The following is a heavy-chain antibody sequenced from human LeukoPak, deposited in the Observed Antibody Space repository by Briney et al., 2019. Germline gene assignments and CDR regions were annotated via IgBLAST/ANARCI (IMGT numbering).Heavy chain of an antibody. CDR3: ARLALRYFDWLGSAFDI. V-gene: IGHV4-59*08. CDR1: GGSISSHY. J-gene: IGHJ3*02. CDR2: IYYSGST. D-gene: IGHD3-9*01. Sequence: SETLSLTCTVSGGSISSHYWSWIRQPPGKGLEWIGYIYYSGSTNYNPSLKSRVTISGDTSKNQFSLKLSSVTAADTAVYYCARLALRYFDWLGSAFDIWGQGTMVTVSS.